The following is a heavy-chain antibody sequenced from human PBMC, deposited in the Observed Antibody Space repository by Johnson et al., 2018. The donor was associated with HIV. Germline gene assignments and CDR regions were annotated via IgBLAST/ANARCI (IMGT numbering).Heavy chain of an antibody. CDR3: AKGLVPAAVSRRTGAPDAFDI. Sequence: VQLVESGGGVVQPGGSLRLSCAASGFTFSSYAMHWVRQAPGKGLEWVAVISYDGSNKYYADSVKGRFTISRDDSKNTLYLQMNSLRAEDTAVYYCAKGLVPAAVSRRTGAPDAFDIWGQGTMVTVSS. CDR2: ISYDGSNK. D-gene: IGHD2-2*01. J-gene: IGHJ3*02. CDR1: GFTFSSYA. V-gene: IGHV3-30-3*02.